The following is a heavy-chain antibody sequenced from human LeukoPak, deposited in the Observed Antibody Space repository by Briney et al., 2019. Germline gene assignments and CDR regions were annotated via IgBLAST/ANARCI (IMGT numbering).Heavy chain of an antibody. Sequence: SVKVSCKVSGYTLTELSMHWVRQAPGKGLEGMGGFDPEDGETIYAQKFQGRVTMTEDTSTDTAYMELSSLRSEDTAVYYCATGSSGPYYFDYWGQGTLVTVSS. CDR1: GYTLTELS. CDR2: FDPEDGET. D-gene: IGHD6-19*01. CDR3: ATGSSGPYYFDY. J-gene: IGHJ4*02. V-gene: IGHV1-24*01.